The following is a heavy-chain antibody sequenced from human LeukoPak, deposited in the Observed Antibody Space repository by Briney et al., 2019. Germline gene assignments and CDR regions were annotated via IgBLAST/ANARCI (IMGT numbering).Heavy chain of an antibody. CDR1: GFTFDDYA. CDR3: ARFPRY. J-gene: IGHJ4*02. Sequence: GGSLRLSCAASGFTFDDYAMHWVRQAPGKGLEWVSGISWNSGSIGYADSVKGRFTISRDNAKNSLYLQMNSLRAEDTALYYCARFPRYWGQGILVTVSS. CDR2: ISWNSGSI. D-gene: IGHD2-21*01. V-gene: IGHV3-9*01.